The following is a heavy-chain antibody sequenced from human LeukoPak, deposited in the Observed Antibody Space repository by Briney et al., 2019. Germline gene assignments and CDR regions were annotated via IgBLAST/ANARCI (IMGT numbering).Heavy chain of an antibody. CDR1: GYTLTELS. CDR2: FDPEDGET. V-gene: IGHV1-24*01. CDR3: ARDLDSGATLY. J-gene: IGHJ4*02. Sequence: ASVKVSCKVSGYTLTELSMHWVRQAPGKGLEWMGGFDPEDGETIYAQKFQGRVTMTRDTSISTAYMELSRLRSDDTAVYYCARDLDSGATLYWGQGTLVTVSS. D-gene: IGHD1-26*01.